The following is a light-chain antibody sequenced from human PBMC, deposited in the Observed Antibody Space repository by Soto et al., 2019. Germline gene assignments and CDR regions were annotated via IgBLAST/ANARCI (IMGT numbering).Light chain of an antibody. CDR1: QSVSST. Sequence: EIVMTQSPATLSVSPGERATLSCRASQSVSSTLAWYQQKPGQGPRLLIYSASTRATGVPARFSGSGSGTEFTLTISNLQSEDSAVYYCQQYNHWPLTFGGGTRVEI. J-gene: IGKJ4*01. CDR3: QQYNHWPLT. CDR2: SAS. V-gene: IGKV3-15*01.